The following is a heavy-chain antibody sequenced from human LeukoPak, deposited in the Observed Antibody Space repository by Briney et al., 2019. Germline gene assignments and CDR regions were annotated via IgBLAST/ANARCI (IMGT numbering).Heavy chain of an antibody. V-gene: IGHV4-59*01. CDR3: ARAGWAFDPLTGYSPESLDV. CDR1: GGSISYYY. D-gene: IGHD3-9*01. CDR2: IFHSGNT. Sequence: SETLSLTCAVSGGSISYYYWTWIRQPPGKGLEWLGSIFHSGNTDYNPSLESRVTISVDTSKIQFSLRLTSVTTADTGVYYCARAGWAFDPLTGYSPESLDVWGQGTTVTVSS. J-gene: IGHJ3*01.